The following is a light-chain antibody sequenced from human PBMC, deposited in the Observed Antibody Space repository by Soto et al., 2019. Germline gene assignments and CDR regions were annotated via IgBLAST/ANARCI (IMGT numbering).Light chain of an antibody. CDR2: GIS. Sequence: EIVMTQSPATLSVSPGERATLSCRASQSVSSYLAWYQQKPGQAPRLLIYGISKRATDIPDRLSGSGSGTEFTLTISRLQPEDFATYYCQQHGQWPITFGQGTRLEIK. J-gene: IGKJ5*01. CDR3: QQHGQWPIT. CDR1: QSVSSY. V-gene: IGKV3D-15*01.